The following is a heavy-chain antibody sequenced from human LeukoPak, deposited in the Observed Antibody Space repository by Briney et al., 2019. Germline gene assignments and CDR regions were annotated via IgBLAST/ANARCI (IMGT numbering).Heavy chain of an antibody. Sequence: PAGSLTLSCAASGFSFSSYAMSWVRQPPRKGLDWVSAISGSGGSTYYADSVKGRFTISRDNSKNTLYLQMTTPRAADTAVYYCAKGPKWLLYDPGAFDIWGQGTIVTVSS. D-gene: IGHD3-3*01. CDR2: ISGSGGST. V-gene: IGHV3-23*01. CDR3: AKGPKWLLYDPGAFDI. J-gene: IGHJ3*02. CDR1: GFSFSSYA.